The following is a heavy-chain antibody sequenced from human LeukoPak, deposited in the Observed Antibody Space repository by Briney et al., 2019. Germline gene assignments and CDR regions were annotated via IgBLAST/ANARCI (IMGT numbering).Heavy chain of an antibody. J-gene: IGHJ5*02. CDR3: ARGIAAAGATRPNWFDP. CDR1: GGTFSSYA. Sequence: SVKVSCKASGGTFSSYAISWVRQAPGQGLEWMGGIIPIFGTANYAQKFQGRVTITADESTSTAYMELSSLRSEDTAVYYCARGIAAAGATRPNWFDPWGQGTLVTVSS. CDR2: IIPIFGTA. V-gene: IGHV1-69*13. D-gene: IGHD6-13*01.